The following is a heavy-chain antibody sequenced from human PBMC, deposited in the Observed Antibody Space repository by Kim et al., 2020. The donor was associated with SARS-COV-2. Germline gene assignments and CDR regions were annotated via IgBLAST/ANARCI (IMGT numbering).Heavy chain of an antibody. J-gene: IGHJ3*02. Sequence: GGSLRLSCAASEFMFSDSAMHGVRQASGKGLEWVGRIRNKANSYATTYGVSVKGRFTISRDDSKNTAYLQMNSLKTEDSAVYYCSRGPPYTESYWDAFDIWGQGTMVTVSS. D-gene: IGHD1-26*01. CDR3: SRGPPYTESYWDAFDI. CDR1: EFMFSDSA. V-gene: IGHV3-73*01. CDR2: IRNKANSYAT.